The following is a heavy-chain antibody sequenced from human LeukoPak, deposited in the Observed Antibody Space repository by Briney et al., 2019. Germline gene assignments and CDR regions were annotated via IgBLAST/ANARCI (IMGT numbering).Heavy chain of an antibody. CDR2: ISSSGSTI. V-gene: IGHV3-48*03. CDR1: GFTFSSYE. J-gene: IGHJ4*02. CDR3: ARDRNVGWFGELSDLDY. D-gene: IGHD3-10*01. Sequence: PGGSLRLSCAASGFTFSSYEMNWVRQAPGKGLEWVSYISSSGSTIYYADSVKGRFTISRDNAKNSLYLQMSSLRAEDTAVYYCARDRNVGWFGELSDLDYWGQGTPVTVSS.